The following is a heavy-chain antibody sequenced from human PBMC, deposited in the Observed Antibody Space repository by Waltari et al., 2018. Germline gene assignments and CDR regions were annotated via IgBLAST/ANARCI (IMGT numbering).Heavy chain of an antibody. CDR1: GGPISSSSYY. J-gene: IGHJ6*02. CDR3: ARVVSGTGANYCYRMDV. D-gene: IGHD1-26*01. V-gene: IGHV4-61*02. CDR2: TYTSGNI. Sequence: QVQLQESGPGLVKPSQTLSLTCNVSGGPISSSSYYWSWIRQPAGKGPEWIGRTYTSGNINYNPSLKSRVTISVDTSNNQYSLRLTSVTAADTAVYYCARVVSGTGANYCYRMDVWGQGTTVTVSS.